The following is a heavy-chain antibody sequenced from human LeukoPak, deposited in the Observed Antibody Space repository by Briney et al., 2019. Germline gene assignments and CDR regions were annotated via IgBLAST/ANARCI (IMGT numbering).Heavy chain of an antibody. Sequence: PGRCLRLSCAASGFTLSIYGLHWVPHAPGKGLEGVAVLWYDGSNKHYADSLKGRFTISRDNSENTLYLRKNSVRAEDTAVYMCARDYLDWYFDLWGRGTLVTVSS. CDR3: ARDYLDWYFDL. V-gene: IGHV3-33*01. CDR2: LWYDGSNK. J-gene: IGHJ2*01. CDR1: GFTLSIYG.